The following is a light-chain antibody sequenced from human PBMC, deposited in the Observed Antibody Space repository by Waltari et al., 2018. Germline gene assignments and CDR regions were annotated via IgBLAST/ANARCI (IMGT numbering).Light chain of an antibody. CDR3: SSYTRHETGI. Sequence: QSALTQPASVSGSPGQSITISCTGTSRDVGGYNFVSWYQQHPGKVPKHIINEVNNRPSGVSNRFSGSKSGNTASLTISGLQAEDEADYYCSSYTRHETGIFGGGTKLTVL. V-gene: IGLV2-14*01. J-gene: IGLJ2*01. CDR2: EVN. CDR1: SRDVGGYNF.